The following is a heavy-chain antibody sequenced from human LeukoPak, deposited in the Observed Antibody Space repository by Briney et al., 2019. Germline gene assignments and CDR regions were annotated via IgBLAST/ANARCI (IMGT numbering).Heavy chain of an antibody. D-gene: IGHD3-9*01. Sequence: GGSLRLSCAASGFTVSSNYMSWVRQAPGKGLEWVGHIKSKTDGGTTDYASAVRDTFTISRDDSKNTLYLQMDSLKIEDTAVYYCTTKFLRYFQDYWGPGTLVTVSS. CDR3: TTKFLRYFQDY. CDR2: IKSKTDGGTT. CDR1: GFTVSSNY. J-gene: IGHJ4*02. V-gene: IGHV3-15*01.